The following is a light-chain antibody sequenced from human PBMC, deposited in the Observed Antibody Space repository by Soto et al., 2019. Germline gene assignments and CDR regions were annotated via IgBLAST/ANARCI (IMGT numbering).Light chain of an antibody. J-gene: IGLJ1*01. CDR1: SXDVGGHNY. V-gene: IGLV2-14*03. CDR2: EVT. CDR3: SSYTFTSTLYV. Sequence: QSALTQPDSVSGSPGQSITISCTGSSXDVGGHNYVSWYQQHPGKAPRLMIYEVTKRPSGVSNRFSGSKSGNTASLTISGPQAEDEADYYCSSYTFTSTLYVFGTGTKVILL.